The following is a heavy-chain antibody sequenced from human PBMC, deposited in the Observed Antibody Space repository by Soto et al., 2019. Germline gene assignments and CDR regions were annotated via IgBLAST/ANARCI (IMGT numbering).Heavy chain of an antibody. CDR3: ARVRGGYSSGWSPFDI. D-gene: IGHD6-19*01. CDR1: GYTFTGYY. V-gene: IGHV1-2*04. Sequence: GASVKVSCKASGYTFTGYYMHWVRQAPGQGLEWMGWINPNSGGTNYAQKFQGWVTMTRDTSISTAYMELSRLRSDDTAVYYCARVRGGYSSGWSPFDIWGQGXMVTVSS. CDR2: INPNSGGT. J-gene: IGHJ3*02.